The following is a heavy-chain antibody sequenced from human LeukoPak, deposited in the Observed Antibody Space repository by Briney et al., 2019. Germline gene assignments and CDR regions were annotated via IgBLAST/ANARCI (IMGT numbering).Heavy chain of an antibody. V-gene: IGHV3-23*01. Sequence: GGSLRLSCVGSGYTFRSHAMSWVRQAPEKGLEFVSGIYENGGTTYYADSVKGRFSISRVNSKNTLYLQMDSLRGEDTAVYYFAKDFRIGYSAHFDYWGQGALVTVSS. J-gene: IGHJ4*02. CDR1: GYTFRSHA. CDR3: AKDFRIGYSAHFDY. CDR2: IYENGGTT. D-gene: IGHD2-21*01.